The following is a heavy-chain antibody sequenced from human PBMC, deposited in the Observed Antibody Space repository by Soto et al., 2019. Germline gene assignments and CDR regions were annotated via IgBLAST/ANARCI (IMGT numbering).Heavy chain of an antibody. J-gene: IGHJ5*02. V-gene: IGHV6-1*01. CDR3: ARGPDDYSNYGRNNWFDP. CDR2: TYYRSKWYN. CDR1: GDSVSSNSAA. D-gene: IGHD4-4*01. Sequence: PSQTLSLTCAISGDSVSSNSAAWNWIRQSPSRGLEWLGRTYYRSKWYNDYAVSVKSRITINPDTSKNQFSLQLNSVTPEDTAVYYCARGPDDYSNYGRNNWFDPWGQGTLVTVSS.